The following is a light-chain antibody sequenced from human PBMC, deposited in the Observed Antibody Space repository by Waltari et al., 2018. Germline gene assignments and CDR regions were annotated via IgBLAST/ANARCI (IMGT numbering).Light chain of an antibody. J-gene: IGKJ4*01. CDR3: QQYDGELVT. CDR2: GTS. V-gene: IGKV3-20*01. Sequence: EIGLTQSPGTLYLSPGERATHPFRASQSVTSISLTWYQQKLGQAPRLLIYGTSSSATGIPDRFSGSGSGTDFTLTISRLEPEDFAVYYCQQYDGELVTFGGGTKVEI. CDR1: QSVTSIS.